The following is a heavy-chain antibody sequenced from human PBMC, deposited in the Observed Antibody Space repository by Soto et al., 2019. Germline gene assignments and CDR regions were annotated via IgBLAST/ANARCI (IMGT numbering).Heavy chain of an antibody. V-gene: IGHV3-73*02. CDR1: GFTFSGSA. J-gene: IGHJ6*02. CDR2: IRSKANSYAT. Sequence: EVQLVESGGGLVQPGGSLKLSCAASGFTFSGSAMHWVRQASGKGLEWVGRIRSKANSYATAYAASVKGRFTISRDDSKNTAYLQINSLKTEDTAVYYCTSDLGMDVWGQGTTVTVSS. CDR3: TSDLGMDV.